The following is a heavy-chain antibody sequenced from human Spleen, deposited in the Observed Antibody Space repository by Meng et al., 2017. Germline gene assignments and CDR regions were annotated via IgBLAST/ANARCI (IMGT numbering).Heavy chain of an antibody. D-gene: IGHD3-9*01. J-gene: IGHJ4*02. V-gene: IGHV3-15*01. CDR3: TWDDKAVSDY. CDR2: IKSNTDGGKA. Sequence: GGSLRLSCAASGFYFSNAWMSGVRKAPGKGLEWVGRIKSNTDGGKAEYAAPVTGRFTISRDDSKSTRYLQMSGRRIDDTGVYYCTWDDKAVSDYWGQGTLVTVAS. CDR1: GFYFSNAW.